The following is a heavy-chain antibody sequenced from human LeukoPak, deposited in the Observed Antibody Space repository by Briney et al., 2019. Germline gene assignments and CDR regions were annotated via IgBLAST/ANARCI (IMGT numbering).Heavy chain of an antibody. D-gene: IGHD4-23*01. CDR1: GGSISSSSYY. Sequence: SETLSLTCTVSGGSISSSSYYWGWIRQPPGKGLEWIGSIYYSGSTYYNPSLKSRVTISVDTSKNQFSLKLSSVTAADTAVYYCARESNSPNWLDPWGQGTLVTVSS. J-gene: IGHJ5*02. V-gene: IGHV4-39*07. CDR3: ARESNSPNWLDP. CDR2: IYYSGST.